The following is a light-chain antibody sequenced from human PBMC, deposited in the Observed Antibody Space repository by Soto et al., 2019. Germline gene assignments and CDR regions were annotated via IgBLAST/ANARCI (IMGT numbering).Light chain of an antibody. J-gene: IGKJ1*01. CDR2: GVS. Sequence: EIVLTQSPGTLSMSPGERATLSCRASQSISHKYLAWFQKRPGQAPRLLIHGVSVRATGIPDRFSASGFGTDFTLTISRLEPEDFAVYYCQLYSGSPWTSGQGTKVEIK. V-gene: IGKV3-20*01. CDR1: QSISHKY. CDR3: QLYSGSPWT.